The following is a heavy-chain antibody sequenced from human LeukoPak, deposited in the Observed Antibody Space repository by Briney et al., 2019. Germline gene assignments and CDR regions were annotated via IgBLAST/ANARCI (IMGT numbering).Heavy chain of an antibody. Sequence: GPLRLSSAASGFTFSSFSMNWVRQAPGKGLEWVSYIRTSGTNTNYTRSVKGPFTISRDNAKNSLYLQMNSLRAEDTAVYYCARMNYVSSGWGAPFDYWGQGTLVTVSS. CDR1: GFTFSSFS. CDR2: IRTSGTNT. D-gene: IGHD1-7*01. CDR3: ARMNYVSSGWGAPFDY. V-gene: IGHV3-48*04. J-gene: IGHJ4*02.